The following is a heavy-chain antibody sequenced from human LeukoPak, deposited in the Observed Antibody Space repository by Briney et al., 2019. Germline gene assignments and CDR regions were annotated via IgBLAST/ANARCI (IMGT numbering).Heavy chain of an antibody. CDR2: VHYSSSS. J-gene: IGHJ4*02. V-gene: IGHV4-59*01. D-gene: IGHD2/OR15-2a*01. Sequence: SETLSLTCTVSGASINGYYWSWIRQPPGKGLEWIGNVHYSSSSNYSPSLESRVTISMDTSQRQFSLKLTSVNAADTAVYYCAFYNIVERNFDFWGQGMLVTVSS. CDR3: AFYNIVERNFDF. CDR1: GASINGYY.